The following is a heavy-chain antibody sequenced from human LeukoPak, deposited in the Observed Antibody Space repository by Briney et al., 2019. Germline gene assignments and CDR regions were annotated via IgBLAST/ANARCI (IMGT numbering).Heavy chain of an antibody. D-gene: IGHD5-24*01. CDR1: GGSISSYY. V-gene: IGHV4-34*01. Sequence: SETLSLTCTVCGGSISSYYWSWIRQPPGKRLEWIGEINHSGSTNYSPSLKSRVTISVDTSKNQFSLKLSSVTAADTAVYYCARRWLQFWRAFDIWGEGTMVTVSS. CDR3: ARRWLQFWRAFDI. J-gene: IGHJ3*02. CDR2: INHSGST.